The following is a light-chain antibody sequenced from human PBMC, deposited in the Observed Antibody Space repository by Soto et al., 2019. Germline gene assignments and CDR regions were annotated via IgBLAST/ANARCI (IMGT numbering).Light chain of an antibody. J-gene: IGLJ2*01. CDR2: EVS. CDR1: SSDVGGYKY. V-gene: IGLV2-8*01. Sequence: QSVLTQPPSASGSPGQSVTMSCTGTSSDVGGYKYVSWYQQHPGKAPKLMIYEVSKRPSGVPDRFSGSKSGNTASLTVSGLQAEDEADYYCSSYAGRSNVVFGGGTQLTVL. CDR3: SSYAGRSNVV.